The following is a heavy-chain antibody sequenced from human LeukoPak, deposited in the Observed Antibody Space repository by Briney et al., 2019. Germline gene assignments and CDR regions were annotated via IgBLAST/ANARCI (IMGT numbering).Heavy chain of an antibody. J-gene: IGHJ4*02. Sequence: SETLSLTCAVSDFSISSGYYWGWIRQPPGKGLEWIGSINYGSTTYYNPSLKSRVTISVDTSKNQFSLNLGSVSAADTAVYFCARDSRATHYFDYWGRGTLVTVSS. CDR2: INYGSTT. V-gene: IGHV4-38-2*02. CDR1: DFSISSGYY. CDR3: ARDSRATHYFDY. D-gene: IGHD2/OR15-2a*01.